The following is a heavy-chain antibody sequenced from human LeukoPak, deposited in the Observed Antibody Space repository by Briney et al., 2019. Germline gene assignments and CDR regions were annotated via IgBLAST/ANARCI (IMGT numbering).Heavy chain of an antibody. CDR3: AKTTTGYSSGRFPGWPVDY. Sequence: GGSLRLSCAASGFTFSSYAMYWVRQALGKGLEWVSGIFGSGGSTHYADSVKGRFTISRDNYKNTVYLQVNSLRAEDTAVYYCAKTTTGYSSGRFPGWPVDYWGQGTLVTVSS. V-gene: IGHV3-23*01. CDR2: IFGSGGST. D-gene: IGHD6-25*01. CDR1: GFTFSSYA. J-gene: IGHJ4*02.